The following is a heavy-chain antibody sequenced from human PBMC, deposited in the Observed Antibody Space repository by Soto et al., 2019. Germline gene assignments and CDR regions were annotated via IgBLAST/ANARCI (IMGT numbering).Heavy chain of an antibody. V-gene: IGHV3-23*01. D-gene: IGHD6-13*01. Sequence: EVELLESGGGLVQPGGSLRLYCTASGFTFSSYAMTWVRQAPGKGLEWVSGVNSGGGSTYYTDSVKGRFTISRDNSKNTLYLQMSSLRVEDTARYYCAKDRRSYSSSLDYSGQGTLVTVSS. CDR3: AKDRRSYSSSLDY. CDR2: VNSGGGST. J-gene: IGHJ4*02. CDR1: GFTFSSYA.